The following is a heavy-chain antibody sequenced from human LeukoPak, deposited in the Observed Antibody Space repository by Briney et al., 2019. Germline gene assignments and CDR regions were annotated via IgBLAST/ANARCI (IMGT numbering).Heavy chain of an antibody. V-gene: IGHV1-46*01. D-gene: IGHD3-16*01. CDR1: GYTFTSHY. CDR3: ASLGGVRAAWGGFDY. J-gene: IGHJ4*02. Sequence: ASVKVSCKASGYTFTSHYMNWVRQAPGQGLEWMGIINASGGSTSYAQKFQGRVTMTRDTSTSTVYMELSGLRSEDTAVYYCASLGGVRAAWGGFDYWGQGTLVIVSS. CDR2: INASGGST.